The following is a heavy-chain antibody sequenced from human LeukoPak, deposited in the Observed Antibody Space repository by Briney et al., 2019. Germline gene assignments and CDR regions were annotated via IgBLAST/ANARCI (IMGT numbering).Heavy chain of an antibody. V-gene: IGHV4-59*01. CDR3: AKDPTGPYGSANYYMDV. J-gene: IGHJ6*03. D-gene: IGHD3-10*01. Sequence: SETLSLTCTVSGGSISSYYWSWIRQPPGKGLEWIGYIYYSGSTNYNPSLKSRVAISVDTSKNQFSLKLSSVTAADTALYYCAKDPTGPYGSANYYMDVWGKGTTVTVSS. CDR1: GGSISSYY. CDR2: IYYSGST.